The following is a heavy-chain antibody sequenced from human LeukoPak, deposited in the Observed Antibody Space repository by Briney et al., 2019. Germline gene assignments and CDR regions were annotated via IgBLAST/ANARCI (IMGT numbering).Heavy chain of an antibody. CDR2: INHSGST. CDR1: GGSFSGYY. Sequence: PSETLSLTCAVYGGSFSGYYWSWIRQPPGKGLEWIGKINHSGSTNYNPSLKSRVTISVDTSKNQFSLKLSSVTAADTAVYYCATRESLLWFGELSRYYYMDVWGKGTTVTVSS. CDR3: ATRESLLWFGELSRYYYMDV. V-gene: IGHV4-34*01. J-gene: IGHJ6*03. D-gene: IGHD3-10*01.